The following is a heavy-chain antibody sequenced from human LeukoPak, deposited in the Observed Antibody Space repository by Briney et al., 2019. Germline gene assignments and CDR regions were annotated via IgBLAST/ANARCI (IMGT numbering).Heavy chain of an antibody. J-gene: IGHJ4*02. CDR3: VRYRDGEYDY. D-gene: IGHD4-17*01. CDR2: IKQDGSEK. Sequence: PGGSLRLSCADSQFTFNGSWMNWVRQAPGKGLEWVANIKQDGSEKYYVDSVKGRFTISRDNAKSSLYLEMSSLRAEDTAVYYCVRYRDGEYDYWGQGTLVTVSS. V-gene: IGHV3-7*01. CDR1: QFTFNGSW.